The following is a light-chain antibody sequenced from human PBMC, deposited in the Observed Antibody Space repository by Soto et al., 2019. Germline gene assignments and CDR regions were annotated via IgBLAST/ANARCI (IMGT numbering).Light chain of an antibody. Sequence: DILMTQSPSTPSASVGDRVTITYRASQNISVWLAWYQQKPGKAPRLLIYRTSILESGVPSRFSGSGSGTEFTLTISSLQPDDFATYHCQQYKSYSWTFGQGTKVEIK. CDR3: QQYKSYSWT. CDR1: QNISVW. V-gene: IGKV1-5*03. J-gene: IGKJ1*01. CDR2: RTS.